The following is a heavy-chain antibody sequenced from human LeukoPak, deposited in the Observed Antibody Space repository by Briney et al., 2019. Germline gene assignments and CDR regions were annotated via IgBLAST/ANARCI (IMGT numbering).Heavy chain of an antibody. CDR3: TTDLIVVVVAATPPDAFDI. CDR1: GFIFSEAW. V-gene: IGHV3-15*01. J-gene: IGHJ3*02. D-gene: IGHD2-15*01. CDR2: IISKSDGGTT. Sequence: GGSLRLSCAASGFIFSEAWMSWVRQAPGKGLEWVARIISKSDGGTTDYAAPVKGRFTISRDDTKNMLYLQMNSLKTEDTAVYYCTTDLIVVVVAATPPDAFDIWGQGTMVTVSS.